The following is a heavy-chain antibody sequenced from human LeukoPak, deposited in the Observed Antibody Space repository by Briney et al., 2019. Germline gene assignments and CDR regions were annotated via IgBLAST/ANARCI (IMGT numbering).Heavy chain of an antibody. Sequence: GGSLRLSCGASGFTFSTYWMSWVRQAPGEGLEWVANIKQDGSETYYVDSVKGPFTISRDNAKNSLYLNMNSLRAEDTAVYYCARGSGYYLGHFDYWGQGTLVTVSS. CDR2: IKQDGSET. CDR1: GFTFSTYW. D-gene: IGHD3-22*01. V-gene: IGHV3-7*03. CDR3: ARGSGYYLGHFDY. J-gene: IGHJ4*02.